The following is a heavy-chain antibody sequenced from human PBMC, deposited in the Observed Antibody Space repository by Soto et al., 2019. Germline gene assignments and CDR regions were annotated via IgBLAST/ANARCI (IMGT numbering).Heavy chain of an antibody. D-gene: IGHD6-13*01. V-gene: IGHV1-69*06. CDR1: GGTFSSYA. Sequence: QVQLVQSGAEVKKPGSSVKVSCKASGGTFSSYAISWVRQAPGQGLEWMGGIIPIFGTANYAQKFQGRVTITADKSTITAYMELSSLRSEDTAVYYCAGVPRQLVRRWYFDLWGRGTLVTVSS. CDR3: AGVPRQLVRRWYFDL. J-gene: IGHJ2*01. CDR2: IIPIFGTA.